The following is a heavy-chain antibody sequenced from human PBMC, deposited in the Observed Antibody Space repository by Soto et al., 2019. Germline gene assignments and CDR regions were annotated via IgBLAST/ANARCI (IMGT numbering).Heavy chain of an antibody. CDR1: GFTLSSYA. J-gene: IGHJ6*03. CDR3: ARVQQLARNYYYYYMDV. CDR2: ISSNGGST. V-gene: IGHV3-64*01. Sequence: SLRLSCAASGFTLSSYAMHWVRQAPGKGLEYVSAISSNGGSTYYANSVKGRFTISRDNSKNTLYLQMGSLRAEDMAVYYCARVQQLARNYYYYYMDVWGKGTTVTVSS. D-gene: IGHD6-6*01.